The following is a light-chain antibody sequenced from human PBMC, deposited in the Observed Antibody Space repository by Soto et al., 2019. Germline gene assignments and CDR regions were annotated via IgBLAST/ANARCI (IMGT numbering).Light chain of an antibody. CDR1: HNIGSW. V-gene: IGKV1-12*01. Sequence: DIQMTQSPSTLSGSVGDRVTITCRASHNIGSWLAWYQQKPGKAPNLLIYSASSLRSGVPSRLSGSGYGTDLTITISSMKHEDFETYYCQQANSFTVTFGQGTRLEIK. CDR2: SAS. J-gene: IGKJ5*01. CDR3: QQANSFTVT.